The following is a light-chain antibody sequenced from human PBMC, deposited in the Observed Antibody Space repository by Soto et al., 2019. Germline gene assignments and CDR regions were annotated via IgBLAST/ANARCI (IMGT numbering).Light chain of an antibody. CDR3: SSYAGSSNV. Sequence: QSALTQPPSASGSPGQSVAISCTGTSSDVGGYNYVSWYQQHPGKAPTLMIYEVNKRPSGVPDRFSGSKSGNTASLTVSGLQAEDEADYYCSSYAGSSNVFATGTKLAVL. V-gene: IGLV2-8*01. CDR2: EVN. CDR1: SSDVGGYNY. J-gene: IGLJ1*01.